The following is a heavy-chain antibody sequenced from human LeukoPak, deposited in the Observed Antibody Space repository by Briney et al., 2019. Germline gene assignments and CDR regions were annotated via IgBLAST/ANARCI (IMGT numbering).Heavy chain of an antibody. CDR2: MNPNSGNT. CDR3: ATSTYYDFWSGYYSPYYYYGMDV. D-gene: IGHD3-3*01. CDR1: GYTLTSYD. J-gene: IGHJ6*02. Sequence: ASVKVSCKASGYTLTSYDINWVRQATGQGLEWMGWMNPNSGNTGYAQKFQGRVTMTRNTSISAAYMELSSLRSEDTAVYYCATSTYYDFWSGYYSPYYYYGMDVWGQGTTVTVSS. V-gene: IGHV1-8*01.